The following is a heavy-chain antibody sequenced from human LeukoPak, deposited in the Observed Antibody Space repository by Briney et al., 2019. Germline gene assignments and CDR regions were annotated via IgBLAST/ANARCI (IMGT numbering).Heavy chain of an antibody. V-gene: IGHV3-48*03. J-gene: IGHJ6*03. D-gene: IGHD3-3*01. Sequence: GGSLRLSCAASGFAFSSYEMNWVRQAPGKGLEWVSYMSSSGSTIYYADSVKGRFTISRDNSKNTLYLQMNSLRAEDTAVYYCAKEGRFSHYYMDVWGKGTTVTVSS. CDR2: MSSSGSTI. CDR3: AKEGRFSHYYMDV. CDR1: GFAFSSYE.